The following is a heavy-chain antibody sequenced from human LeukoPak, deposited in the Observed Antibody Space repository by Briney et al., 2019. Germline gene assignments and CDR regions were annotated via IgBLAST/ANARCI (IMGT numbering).Heavy chain of an antibody. Sequence: GGSLRLSCAASGFSVSSNYRSWVRQAPGKGLEWVSVIYSGGTTGYADSVKGRFTISRDNSKNTLYLQMSSLRPEDTAMYYCVKALSGWYPRKLFDYWGQGTLVTVSS. CDR3: VKALSGWYPRKLFDY. CDR1: GFSVSSNY. V-gene: IGHV3-66*01. D-gene: IGHD6-19*01. CDR2: IYSGGTT. J-gene: IGHJ4*02.